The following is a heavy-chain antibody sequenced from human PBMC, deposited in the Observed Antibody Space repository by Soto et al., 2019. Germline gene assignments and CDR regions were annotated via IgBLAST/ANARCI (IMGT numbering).Heavy chain of an antibody. CDR2: INPATGAA. CDR1: GYPVTAYY. D-gene: IGHD3-3*01. V-gene: IGHV1-2*02. J-gene: IGHJ3*02. CDR3: ARGGGVGVAGSAAFDM. Sequence: QLHLVQSGAVVKKPGASVTVSCSASGYPVTAYYMHWVRQAPGRGLEWMGGINPATGAAKYTQTFQGGVTMTRDTSKSTVLMELSGLTSEDTAVFYCARGGGVGVAGSAAFDMWGQGTLVTVSS.